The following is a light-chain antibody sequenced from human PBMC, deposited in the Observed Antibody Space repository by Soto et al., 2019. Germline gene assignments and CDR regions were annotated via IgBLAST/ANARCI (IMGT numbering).Light chain of an antibody. V-gene: IGLV2-18*02. J-gene: IGLJ1*01. CDR1: SSDVGSYNR. CDR2: EVS. CDR3: SSFTSSSTYV. Sequence: QSVLTQPPSVSGSPGQSVAISCTGTSSDVGSYNRVAWYQQSPGTAPKLMIYEVSNRPSGVPDRFSGSKSGNTASLTISGLQAEDEADYYCSSFTSSSTYVFGPGTKVTVL.